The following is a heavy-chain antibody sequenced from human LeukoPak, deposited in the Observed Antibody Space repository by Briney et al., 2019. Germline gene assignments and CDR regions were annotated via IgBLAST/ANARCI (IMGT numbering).Heavy chain of an antibody. CDR1: GFTFSSYW. V-gene: IGHV3-7*01. CDR2: IKQDGSEK. J-gene: IGHJ6*03. Sequence: PGGSLRLSCAASGFTFSSYWMSWVRQASGKGLEWVANIKQDGSEKYYVDSVKGRFTISRDNAKNSLYLQMNSLRAEDTAVYYCAREVRTMVRGVIPTYYYYYMDVWGKGTTVTVSS. D-gene: IGHD3-10*01. CDR3: AREVRTMVRGVIPTYYYYYMDV.